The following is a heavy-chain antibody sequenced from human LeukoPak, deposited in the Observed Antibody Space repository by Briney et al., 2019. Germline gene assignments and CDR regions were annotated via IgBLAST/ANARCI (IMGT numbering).Heavy chain of an antibody. CDR2: ISSSSSYI. CDR3: ARAPPATVTTQGWYYYYYMDV. Sequence: GGSLRLSCAASGFTFSSYSMNWVRQAPGKGLEWVSSISSSSSYIYYADSVKGRFTISRDNAKNSLYLQMNSLRAEDTAVYYCARAPPATVTTQGWYYYYYMDVWGKGTTVTVSS. CDR1: GFTFSSYS. D-gene: IGHD4-17*01. J-gene: IGHJ6*03. V-gene: IGHV3-21*01.